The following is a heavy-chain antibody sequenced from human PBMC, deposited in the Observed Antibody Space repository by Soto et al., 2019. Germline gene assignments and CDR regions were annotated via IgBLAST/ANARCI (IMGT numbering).Heavy chain of an antibody. Sequence: EAQLVESGGGLVQPGGSLRLACAASGFTFQNHWLSWVRQAPGKGLEWVAHIKEDGGETHYLDSVKGRFSISRDNIEKSLYLQLSRLRVDDTAVDYCARLVDGGSNYYGLDVWGQGTTVIVSS. CDR2: IKEDGGET. CDR3: ARLVDGGSNYYGLDV. D-gene: IGHD2-15*01. CDR1: GFTFQNHW. V-gene: IGHV3-7*01. J-gene: IGHJ6*02.